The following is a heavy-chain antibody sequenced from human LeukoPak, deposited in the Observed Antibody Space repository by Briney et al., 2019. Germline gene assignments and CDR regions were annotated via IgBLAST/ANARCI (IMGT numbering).Heavy chain of an antibody. V-gene: IGHV5-51*01. CDR3: ARIYCSGGSCFSYYFDY. J-gene: IGHJ4*02. Sequence: GDSLKISCKGSGYSFTSYWIGWVRQMPGKGLEWMGIIYPGDSDTRYSPSFQGQVTISADKSISTAYLQWSSLKASDTAMYYCARIYCSGGSCFSYYFDYWGQGTLVTVSS. D-gene: IGHD2-15*01. CDR2: IYPGDSDT. CDR1: GYSFTSYW.